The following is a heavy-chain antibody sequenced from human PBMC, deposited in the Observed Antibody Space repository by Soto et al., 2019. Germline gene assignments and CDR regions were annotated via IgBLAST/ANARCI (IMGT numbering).Heavy chain of an antibody. Sequence: GGSLRLSCAASGFTFDDYTMHWVRQAPGKGLEWVSLISWDGGSTYYADSVKGRFTISRDNSKNSLYLQMNSLRTEDTALYYCAKDLDCSGGSCYSEYYYGMDVWGQGTTVTVSS. J-gene: IGHJ6*02. CDR1: GFTFDDYT. CDR2: ISWDGGST. D-gene: IGHD2-15*01. V-gene: IGHV3-43*01. CDR3: AKDLDCSGGSCYSEYYYGMDV.